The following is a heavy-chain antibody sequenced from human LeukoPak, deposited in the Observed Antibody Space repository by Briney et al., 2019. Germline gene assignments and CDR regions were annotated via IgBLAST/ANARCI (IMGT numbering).Heavy chain of an antibody. D-gene: IGHD6-13*01. CDR2: TYHSGST. V-gene: IGHV4-38-2*02. Sequence: SETLSLTCTVSGYSISSGYYWGWIRQPPGKGLEWIGSTYHSGSTYYNPSLKSRVTISVDTSKNQFSLKLSSVTAADTAVYYCARAGVSWSPDAFDIWGQGTMVTVSS. J-gene: IGHJ3*02. CDR1: GYSISSGYY. CDR3: ARAGVSWSPDAFDI.